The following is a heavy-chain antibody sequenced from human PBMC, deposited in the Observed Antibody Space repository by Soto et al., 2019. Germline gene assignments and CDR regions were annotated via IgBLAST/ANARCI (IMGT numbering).Heavy chain of an antibody. Sequence: PSATLSLTCTVSGDSISSSSFYWGWIRQPPGKGLEWIGHIFHTGATYQNPTLKSRLRMSVDTSKNQFSLNLSSVTATDTAVYYCARRRIVPTTNFDYWGQGTLVTVSS. V-gene: IGHV4-39*01. CDR1: GDSISSSSFY. J-gene: IGHJ4*02. D-gene: IGHD1-26*01. CDR3: ARRRIVPTTNFDY. CDR2: IFHTGAT.